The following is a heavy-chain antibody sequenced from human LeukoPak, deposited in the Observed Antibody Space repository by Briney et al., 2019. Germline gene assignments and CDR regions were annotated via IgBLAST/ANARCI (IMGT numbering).Heavy chain of an antibody. V-gene: IGHV1-8*01. CDR3: ARGRWSGEIRGYSGYDR. J-gene: IGHJ5*02. D-gene: IGHD5-12*01. CDR2: MNHNSGNT. Sequence: ASVKVSCKASGYPFTSYDINWVRQATGQGLEWMGCMNHNSGNTGYAQKFQGRVTMTRNTSISTAYMELSSLRSEDTVVYYCARGRWSGEIRGYSGYDRWGQGALVTVSS. CDR1: GYPFTSYD.